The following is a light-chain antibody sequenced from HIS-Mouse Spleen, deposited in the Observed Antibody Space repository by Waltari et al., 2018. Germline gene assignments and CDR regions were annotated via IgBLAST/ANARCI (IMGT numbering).Light chain of an antibody. J-gene: IGLJ2*01. CDR2: EDS. Sequence: SYELTQPPSVSVSPGQTARITCSGHALPKKYAYWYQQKSGQAPVLVIYEDSKRPSVIPERFSGSSSGTMATLTISGAQVEDEADYYCYSTDSSGNHRVFGGGTKLTVL. V-gene: IGLV3-10*01. CDR3: YSTDSSGNHRV. CDR1: ALPKKY.